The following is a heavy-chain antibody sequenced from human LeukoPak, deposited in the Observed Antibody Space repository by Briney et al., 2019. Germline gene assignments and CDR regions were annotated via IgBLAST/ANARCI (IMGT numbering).Heavy chain of an antibody. CDR1: GGTFSSYA. J-gene: IGHJ4*02. CDR2: IIPILGIA. V-gene: IGHV1-69*04. CDR3: ARENYGSGSYFDY. Sequence: AASVKVSCKASGGTFSSYAISWVRPAPGQGLEWMGRIIPILGIANYAQKLQGRVTMTTDTSTSTAYMELRSLRSDDTAVYYCARENYGSGSYFDYWGQGTLVTVSS. D-gene: IGHD3-10*01.